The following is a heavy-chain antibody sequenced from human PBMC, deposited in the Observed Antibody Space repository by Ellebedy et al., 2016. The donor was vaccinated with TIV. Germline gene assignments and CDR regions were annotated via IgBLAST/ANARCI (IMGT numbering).Heavy chain of an antibody. CDR3: GRDFSHYGSGSYITH. CDR1: GFTFSDYA. Sequence: PGGSLRLSFAASGFTFSDYAMHGVRQAPGKGLEWVAVMSYDETYKLYADPVKGRFAISRDTSKRTLHLQVESLTPEDTAVYYCGRDFSHYGSGSYITHWGQGTLVTVSS. CDR2: MSYDETYK. D-gene: IGHD3-10*01. J-gene: IGHJ4*02. V-gene: IGHV3-30*09.